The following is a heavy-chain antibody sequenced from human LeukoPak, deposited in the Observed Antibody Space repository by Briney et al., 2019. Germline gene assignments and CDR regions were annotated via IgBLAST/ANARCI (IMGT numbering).Heavy chain of an antibody. V-gene: IGHV4-59*01. D-gene: IGHD3-10*01. Sequence: SETLSLTCTVSGGPKKSYLCNCIRQPPEKALERLGHIYYSGHTHYPPSLMTRVTMSVDTSKNHFSMKLISMTAADTAVYYCATEGEGAFDIWGQGTMVTVSS. CDR1: GGPKKSYL. CDR3: ATEGEGAFDI. CDR2: IYYSGHT. J-gene: IGHJ3*02.